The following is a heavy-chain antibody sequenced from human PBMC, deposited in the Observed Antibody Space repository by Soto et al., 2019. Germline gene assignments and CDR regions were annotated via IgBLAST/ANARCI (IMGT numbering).Heavy chain of an antibody. D-gene: IGHD3-10*01. CDR3: ARGARGPWRDYYGSGSFPPYYYYGMDV. CDR2: ISAYNGNT. J-gene: IGHJ6*02. V-gene: IGHV1-18*04. CDR1: GYTFTSYG. Sequence: QVQLVQSGAEVKKPGASVKVSCKASGYTFTSYGISWVRQAPGQGLEWMGWISAYNGNTNYAQKLQGRVTMTTDTSTSTAYMELRSLRSDDTAVYYCARGARGPWRDYYGSGSFPPYYYYGMDVWGQGTTVTVSS.